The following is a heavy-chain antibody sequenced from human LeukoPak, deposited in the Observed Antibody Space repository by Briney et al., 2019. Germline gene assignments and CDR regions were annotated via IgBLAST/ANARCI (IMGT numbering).Heavy chain of an antibody. CDR3: PRGVKNGDYSCFAP. D-gene: IGHD4-17*01. Sequence: SETLSLTCAVSGDSITSGTYSWSWIRQPPGKGLEWIGYIYQSGTTFYNLSLRSRVAISVDRSNNQFSLTLNSVTASDTAVYYCPRGVKNGDYSCFAPWGQGPLVIVPS. V-gene: IGHV4-30-2*01. J-gene: IGHJ5*02. CDR2: IYQSGTT. CDR1: GDSITSGTYS.